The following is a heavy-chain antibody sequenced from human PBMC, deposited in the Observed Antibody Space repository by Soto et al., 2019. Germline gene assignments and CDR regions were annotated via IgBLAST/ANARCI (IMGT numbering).Heavy chain of an antibody. CDR1: GFTFSTTG. J-gene: IGHJ4*02. CDR3: TTARHCSRDACPAAE. Sequence: GGSLRLSCTTSGFTFSTTGMLWLRQPPGKGLEWVSAIGPDPSNTKYTDSVKGRFTISRDNSKNTVFLQMTSLGAEDTALYYCTTARHCSRDACPAAEWGQGTLVTVSS. CDR2: IGPDPSNT. V-gene: IGHV3-23*01. D-gene: IGHD2-2*01.